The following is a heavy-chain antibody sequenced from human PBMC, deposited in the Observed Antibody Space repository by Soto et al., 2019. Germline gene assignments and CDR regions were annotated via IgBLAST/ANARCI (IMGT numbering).Heavy chain of an antibody. J-gene: IGHJ3*02. V-gene: IGHV3-49*04. CDR3: TRITYYYDSSGYPHDAFDI. CDR2: IRSKAYGGTT. Sequence: GGSLRLSCTASGFTFGDYAMSWVRQAPGKGLEWVGFIRSKAYGGTTEYAASVKGRFTISRDDSKSIAYLQMNSLKTEDTAVYYCTRITYYYDSSGYPHDAFDIWGQGTMVTVS. D-gene: IGHD3-22*01. CDR1: GFTFGDYA.